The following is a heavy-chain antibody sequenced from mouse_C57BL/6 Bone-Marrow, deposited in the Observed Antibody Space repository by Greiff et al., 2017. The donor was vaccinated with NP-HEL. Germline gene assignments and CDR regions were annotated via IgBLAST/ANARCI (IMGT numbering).Heavy chain of an antibody. D-gene: IGHD2-2*01. J-gene: IGHJ4*01. CDR3: ARGGYIYAMDY. CDR2: ISSGSSTI. V-gene: IGHV5-17*01. Sequence: DVKLVESGGGLVKPGGSLKLSCAASGFTFSDYGMHWVRQAPEKGLEWVAYISSGSSTIYYADTVKGRFTISRDNAKNTLFLQMTSLRSEDTAMYYCARGGYIYAMDYWGQGTSVTVSS. CDR1: GFTFSDYG.